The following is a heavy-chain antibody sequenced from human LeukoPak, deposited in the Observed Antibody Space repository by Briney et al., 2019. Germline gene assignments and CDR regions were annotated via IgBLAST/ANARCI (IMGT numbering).Heavy chain of an antibody. V-gene: IGHV3-21*01. J-gene: IGHJ3*02. CDR1: GFTFSSYS. CDR2: ISSSSSYI. Sequence: GGSLRLSCAASGFTFSSYSMNWVRQAPGKGLEWVSSISSSSSYIYYADSVKGRFTISRDNAKNSLYLQMNSLRAEDTAVYYCARWFRTYYYDSSGLNAFDIWGQGTMVTVSS. D-gene: IGHD3-22*01. CDR3: ARWFRTYYYDSSGLNAFDI.